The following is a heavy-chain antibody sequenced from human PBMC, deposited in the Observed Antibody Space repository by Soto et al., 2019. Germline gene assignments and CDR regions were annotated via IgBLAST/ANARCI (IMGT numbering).Heavy chain of an antibody. CDR1: GFNVSNNY. V-gene: IGHV3-53*02. CDR2: LYSGGSA. J-gene: IGHJ4*02. Sequence: EEQVVETGGGLIQPGGSLRLSCAPSGFNVSNNYMSWVRQAPGKGLGWVSVLYSGGSAYYADSVKGRFTISRDKSKNTLHLQMTGLRAEDTAVYYCARDPTVTTSYWGQGTLVTVSS. D-gene: IGHD4-17*01. CDR3: ARDPTVTTSY.